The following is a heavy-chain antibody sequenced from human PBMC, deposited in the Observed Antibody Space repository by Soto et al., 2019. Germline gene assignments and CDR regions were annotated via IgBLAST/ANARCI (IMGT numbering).Heavy chain of an antibody. CDR1: GGSFSGYY. V-gene: IGHV4-34*01. D-gene: IGHD1-1*01. CDR2: INHSGST. Sequence: KSSETLSLTCAVCGGSFSGYYWSWIRQPPGKGLEWIGEINHSGSTNYNPSLKSRVTISVDTSKNQFSLKLSSVTAADTAVYYCARGGVQKWYYYYGMDVWGQGTTVTVSS. J-gene: IGHJ6*02. CDR3: ARGGVQKWYYYYGMDV.